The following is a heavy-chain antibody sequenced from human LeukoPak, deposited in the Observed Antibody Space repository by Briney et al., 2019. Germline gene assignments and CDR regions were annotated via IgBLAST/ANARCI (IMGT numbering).Heavy chain of an antibody. V-gene: IGHV3-21*01. D-gene: IGHD6-13*01. CDR2: ISSSSSNI. J-gene: IGHJ3*01. Sequence: GGSLRLSCAASGFIFSNYFMNWVRQAPGKGLEWVSSISSSSSNIYYADSVKGRFTISRDNAKNSLYLQMNGLRAEDTAVYYCASPGPGSWYAFEVWGQGTMVTVSS. CDR3: ASPGPGSWYAFEV. CDR1: GFIFSNYF.